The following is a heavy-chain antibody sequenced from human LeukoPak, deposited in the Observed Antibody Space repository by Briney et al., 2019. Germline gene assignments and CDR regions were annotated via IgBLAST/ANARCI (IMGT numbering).Heavy chain of an antibody. V-gene: IGHV1-8*01. CDR3: ARWRYCSSTSCFDAFGI. CDR1: GYTFTSYD. D-gene: IGHD2-2*01. J-gene: IGHJ3*02. CDR2: MNPNSGNT. Sequence: ASVKVSCKASGYTFTSYDINWVRQATGQGLEWMGWMNPNSGNTGYAQKFQGRVTMTRNTSISTAYMELSSLRSEDTAVYYCARWRYCSSTSCFDAFGIWGQGTMVTVSS.